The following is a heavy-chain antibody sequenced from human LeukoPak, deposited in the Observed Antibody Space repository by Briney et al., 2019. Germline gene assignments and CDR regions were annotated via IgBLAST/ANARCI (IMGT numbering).Heavy chain of an antibody. V-gene: IGHV3-7*05. CDR3: AGGFGFLFEH. CDR1: GFTFSSLW. D-gene: IGHD3-3*01. Sequence: GGSLRLSCVVSGFTFSSLWMHWVRQAPGKGLEWVANIKQDASEIYYVDSVKGRFTISRDNAKNSLYLQMNSVRAEDTAVHYCAGGFGFLFEHWGQGTLVAVSS. CDR2: IKQDASEI. J-gene: IGHJ4*02.